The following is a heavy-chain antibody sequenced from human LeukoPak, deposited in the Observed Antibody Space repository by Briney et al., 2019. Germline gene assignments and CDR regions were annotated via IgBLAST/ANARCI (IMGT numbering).Heavy chain of an antibody. J-gene: IGHJ6*02. V-gene: IGHV4-34*01. CDR2: INHSGST. Sequence: SETLSLTCAVYGGSFSGYYWSWIRQPPGKGLEWIGEINHSGSTNYNPSLKSRVTISVDTSKNQFSLKLSSVTAADTAMYYCARGSSYGLDVWGQGTTVTVSS. CDR3: ARGSSYGLDV. CDR1: GGSFSGYY.